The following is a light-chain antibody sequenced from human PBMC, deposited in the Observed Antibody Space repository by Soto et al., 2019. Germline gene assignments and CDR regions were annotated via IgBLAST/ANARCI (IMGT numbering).Light chain of an antibody. CDR2: KIY. V-gene: IGKV2-24*01. CDR3: MQATQFPHT. Sequence: DIVMTQTPLSSPVTLGQPASISCRSSQSLVHRDGNTYLSWLQQRQGQPPRLIIYKIYNRFSGVPDRFSGSGAGPDFTLKISRVEAEDVGVYYCMQATQFPHTCGQGTKLEIK. J-gene: IGKJ2*01. CDR1: QSLVHRDGNTY.